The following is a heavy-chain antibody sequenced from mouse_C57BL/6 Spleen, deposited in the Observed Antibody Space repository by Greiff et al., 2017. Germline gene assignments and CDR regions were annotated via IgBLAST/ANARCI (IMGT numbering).Heavy chain of an antibody. V-gene: IGHV1-54*01. CDR1: GYAFTNYL. Sequence: QVQLKESGAELVRPGTSVKVSCKASGYAFTNYLIEWVKQRPGQGLEWIGVINPGSGGTNYNEKFKGKATLTADKSSSTAYMQLSSLTSEDSAVYFCARRGHYYAMDYWGQGTSVTVSS. CDR3: ARRGHYYAMDY. J-gene: IGHJ4*01. CDR2: INPGSGGT.